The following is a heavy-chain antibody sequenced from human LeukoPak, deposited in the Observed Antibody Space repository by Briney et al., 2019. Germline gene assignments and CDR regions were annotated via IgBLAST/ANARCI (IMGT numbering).Heavy chain of an antibody. V-gene: IGHV1-69*13. Sequence: SVKVSCKASGGTFISYAISWVRQAPGQGLEWMGGIIPIFGTANPAQKFQARVTITADESTRTAYMELSSLRSDDTAVYYCARDLGSKVTVWGKGTTVTVSS. CDR3: ARDLGSKVTV. D-gene: IGHD3-10*01. J-gene: IGHJ6*04. CDR1: GGTFISYA. CDR2: IIPIFGTA.